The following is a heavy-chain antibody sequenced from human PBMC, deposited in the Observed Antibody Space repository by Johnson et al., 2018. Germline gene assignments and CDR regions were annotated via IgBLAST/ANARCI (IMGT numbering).Heavy chain of an antibody. Sequence: VQLVESGGDLVQPGGSXRLSCAAFGFSFSDYWMTWVRQVAGKGLEWVANIKEEGSEEYYVDSVKGRFTISRDNPKNSLYLQMNSQRADDTAVYYCARYKIRGWFTGWFAPWGQGTLVTVSS. J-gene: IGHJ5*02. CDR3: ARYKIRGWFTGWFAP. D-gene: IGHD6-19*01. V-gene: IGHV3-7*01. CDR2: IKEEGSEE. CDR1: GFSFSDYW.